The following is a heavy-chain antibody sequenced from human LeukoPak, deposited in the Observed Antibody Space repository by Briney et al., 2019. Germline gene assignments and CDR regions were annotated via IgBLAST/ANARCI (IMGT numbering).Heavy chain of an antibody. V-gene: IGHV3-15*01. CDR2: IKSKTDGGTT. Sequence: GGPLRLSCAASGFTFSNAWMSWVRQAPGKGLEWVGRIKSKTDGGTTDYAAPVKGRFTISRDDSKNTLYLQMNSLKTEDTAVYYCTTDTYYYDSSGYYFYFDYWGQGTLVTVSS. CDR1: GFTFSNAW. J-gene: IGHJ4*02. CDR3: TTDTYYYDSSGYYFYFDY. D-gene: IGHD3-22*01.